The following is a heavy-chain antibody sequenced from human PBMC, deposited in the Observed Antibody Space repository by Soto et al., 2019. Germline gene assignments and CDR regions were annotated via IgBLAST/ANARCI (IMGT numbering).Heavy chain of an antibody. Sequence: EASVKVSCKASGYTFTSYGISWVRQAPGQGLEWMGWISAYNGNTNYAQKLQGRVTMTTDTSTSTAYMELRSLRSDDTAVYYCARDPVLFYSSGYYYYYGMDVWGQETTVTVSS. D-gene: IGHD3-22*01. CDR3: ARDPVLFYSSGYYYYYGMDV. V-gene: IGHV1-18*01. CDR1: GYTFTSYG. CDR2: ISAYNGNT. J-gene: IGHJ6*02.